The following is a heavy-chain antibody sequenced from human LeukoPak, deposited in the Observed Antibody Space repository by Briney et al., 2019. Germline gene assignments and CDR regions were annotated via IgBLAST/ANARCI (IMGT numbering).Heavy chain of an antibody. J-gene: IGHJ3*02. V-gene: IGHV5-51*01. Sequence: GESLKISCKGSGYSFTSYWIGWVRQMPGKGLEWMGIIYPGGSDTRYSPSFQGQVTISADKSISTAYLQWSSLKASDTAMYYCAREPKLGYCSSTSCPGAFDIWGQGTMVTVSS. CDR2: IYPGGSDT. CDR3: AREPKLGYCSSTSCPGAFDI. D-gene: IGHD2-2*01. CDR1: GYSFTSYW.